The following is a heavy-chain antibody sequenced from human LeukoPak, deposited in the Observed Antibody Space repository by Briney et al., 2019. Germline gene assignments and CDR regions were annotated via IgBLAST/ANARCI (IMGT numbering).Heavy chain of an antibody. CDR1: GGSFSGYY. V-gene: IGHV4-34*01. CDR3: ARGPGRKQQLVLLRKYNWFDP. CDR2: INHSGST. Sequence: SETLSLTCAVYGGSFSGYYWSWIRQPPGKGLEWIGEINHSGSTNYNPSLKSRVTISVDTSKNQFSLKLSSVTAADTAVYYCARGPGRKQQLVLLRKYNWFDPWGQGTLVTVSS. J-gene: IGHJ5*02. D-gene: IGHD6-13*01.